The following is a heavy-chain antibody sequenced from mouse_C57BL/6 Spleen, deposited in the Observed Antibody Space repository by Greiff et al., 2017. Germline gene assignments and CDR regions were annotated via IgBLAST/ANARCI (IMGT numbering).Heavy chain of an antibody. V-gene: IGHV2-5*01. D-gene: IGHD2-3*01. CDR1: GFSLTSYG. CDR3: AKNGIYDGYYYFDY. Sequence: VMLVESGPGLVQPSQSLSITCTVSGFSLTSYGVHWVRQSPGKGLEWLGVIWRGGSTDYNAAFMSRLSITKDNSKSQVFFKMNSLQADDTAIYYCAKNGIYDGYYYFDYWGQGTTLTVSS. CDR2: IWRGGST. J-gene: IGHJ2*01.